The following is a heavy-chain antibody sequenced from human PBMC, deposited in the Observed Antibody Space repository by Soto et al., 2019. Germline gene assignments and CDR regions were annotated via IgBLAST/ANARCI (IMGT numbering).Heavy chain of an antibody. V-gene: IGHV3-30*03. D-gene: IGHD3-3*01. CDR1: GFTFSSYG. CDR3: AIVLEWLSMQGIDAFDI. Sequence: GGSLRLSCASSGFTFSSYGMHWVRQAPGKGLEWVAVISYDGSNKYYADSVKGRFTISRDNSKNTLYLQMNSLRAEDTAVYYCAIVLEWLSMQGIDAFDIWGQGTMVTVSS. J-gene: IGHJ3*02. CDR2: ISYDGSNK.